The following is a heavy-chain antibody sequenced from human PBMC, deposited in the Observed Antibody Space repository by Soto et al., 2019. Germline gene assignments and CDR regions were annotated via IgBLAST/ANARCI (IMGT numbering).Heavy chain of an antibody. CDR2: ISYDGIEK. D-gene: IGHD5-18*01. Sequence: GGSLRLSCAASRFSFSTYGMRWVRQPPGQGLEGVSVISYDGIEKYCADSVKGGFTISRDNSKNTLYLQMDSLRTEDTAVYFCAKDWRYNYDTEAFEIWGQGKMFSVSS. CDR1: RFSFSTYG. J-gene: IGHJ3*02. V-gene: IGHV3-30*18. CDR3: AKDWRYNYDTEAFEI.